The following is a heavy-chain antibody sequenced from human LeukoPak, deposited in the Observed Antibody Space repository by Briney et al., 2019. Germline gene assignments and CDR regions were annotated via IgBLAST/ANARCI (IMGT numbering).Heavy chain of an antibody. CDR3: MCHFSSSFGSY. V-gene: IGHV3-11*04. D-gene: IGHD3-10*01. Sequence: GGSLRLSCAVSGFTFRDNSMQWVRQAPGRGLEWVSYISAAGSVRHYTDSVRGRFTISRDNAANVLHLQMDSLRGEDTAVYYCMCHFSSSFGSYWGQGTLVTVSS. J-gene: IGHJ4*02. CDR1: GFTFRDNS. CDR2: ISAAGSVR.